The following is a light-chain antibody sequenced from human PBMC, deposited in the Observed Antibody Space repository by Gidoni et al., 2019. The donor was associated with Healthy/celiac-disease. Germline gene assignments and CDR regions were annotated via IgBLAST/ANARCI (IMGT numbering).Light chain of an antibody. Sequence: DIQMTQSPSTLSASVGDRVTITCRASQSISSWLAWYQQKPGKAPKLLIYKASSLESGGPSRFSGSGSGTEFTLTISSLKPDDFATYYCQQYNSYPWTFXQXTKVEIK. J-gene: IGKJ1*01. CDR3: QQYNSYPWT. CDR2: KAS. CDR1: QSISSW. V-gene: IGKV1-5*03.